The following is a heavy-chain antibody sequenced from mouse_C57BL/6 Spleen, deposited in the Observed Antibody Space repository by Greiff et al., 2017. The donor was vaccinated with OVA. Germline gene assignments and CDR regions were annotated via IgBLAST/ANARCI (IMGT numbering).Heavy chain of an antibody. CDR3: ARQRELGFYFDY. CDR2: ISGGGGNT. CDR1: GFTFSSYT. V-gene: IGHV5-9*01. J-gene: IGHJ2*01. Sequence: DVHLVESGGGLVKPGGSLKLSCAASGFTFSSYTMSWVRQTPEKRLEWVATISGGGGNTYYPDSVKGRFTISRDNAKNTLYLQMSSLRSEDTALYYCARQRELGFYFDYWGQGTTLTVSS. D-gene: IGHD4-1*01.